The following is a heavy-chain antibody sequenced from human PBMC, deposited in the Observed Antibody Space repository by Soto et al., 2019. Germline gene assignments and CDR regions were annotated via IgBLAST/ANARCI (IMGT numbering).Heavy chain of an antibody. D-gene: IGHD1-1*01. CDR1: GGSISSGDYY. V-gene: IGHV4-30-4*01. CDR2: IYYSGST. CDR3: ARDGISVLFDY. Sequence: QVQLQESGPGLVKPSQTLSLTCTVSGGSISSGDYYWGWIRQPPGKGLEWIGYIYYSGSTYYNPSRKRRVTISVDTPKNQFSLKLSPVTAADTAVYYCARDGISVLFDYWGQGTLVTVSS. J-gene: IGHJ4*02.